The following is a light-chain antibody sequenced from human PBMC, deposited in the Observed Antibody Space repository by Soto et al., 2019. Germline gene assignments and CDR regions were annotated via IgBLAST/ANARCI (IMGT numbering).Light chain of an antibody. CDR2: RAS. CDR3: QQYNTWPIT. CDR1: QSVSDK. Sequence: EIVLTQSPGTLYVSPGERVTLSCRASQSVSDKLAWYQQKPGQGPRLLVYRASTRTLGIPARFSGSESGTEFTLTISSLQSEDFAIYYCQQYNTWPITFCQGTRLEI. J-gene: IGKJ5*01. V-gene: IGKV3-15*01.